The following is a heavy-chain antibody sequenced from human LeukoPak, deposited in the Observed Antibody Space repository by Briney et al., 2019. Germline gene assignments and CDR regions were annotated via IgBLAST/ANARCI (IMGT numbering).Heavy chain of an antibody. J-gene: IGHJ4*02. CDR3: AKDRTTAARIFDY. D-gene: IGHD6-6*01. V-gene: IGHV3-23*01. CDR1: GFTFFKYA. Sequence: GGSLRLSCEASGFTFFKYAMTWVRQAPGKGLEWVSGIHNSDGTTYYTDSVKGRFTISRDNSKNMLYLQMNSLRAEDTAVYYCAKDRTTAARIFDYWGQGTLVTVSS. CDR2: IHNSDGTT.